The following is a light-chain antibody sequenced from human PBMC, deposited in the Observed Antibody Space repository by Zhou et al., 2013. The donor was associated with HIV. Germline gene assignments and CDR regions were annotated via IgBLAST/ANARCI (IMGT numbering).Light chain of an antibody. J-gene: IGKJ4*01. CDR1: QSVSTT. V-gene: IGKV3D-15*01. CDR2: GAS. CDR3: HLYGYSSALS. Sequence: EIVMTQSPATLSVSPGERATLSCRASQSVSTTLAWYQQKPGQATRLLIYGASSRATGIPDRFSGTGSGTEFALTISRLESEDFAMYYCHLYGYSSALSFGGGTKVEIK.